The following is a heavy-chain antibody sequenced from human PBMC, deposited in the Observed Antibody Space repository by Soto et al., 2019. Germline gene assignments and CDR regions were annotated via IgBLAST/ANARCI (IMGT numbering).Heavy chain of an antibody. D-gene: IGHD6-19*01. J-gene: IGHJ4*02. CDR1: GGSVTSGSYY. CDR3: AKDQGIAVDVFDY. Sequence: QVQLQESGPGLVKPSETLSITCTVSGGSVTSGSYYWSWIRQPPRKGLEWIGYIYDSGSTKYNPSLKSRVTISIDTSKKQISLRLSSVTAANTAVYYCAKDQGIAVDVFDYWGQQTLLTVSS. V-gene: IGHV4-61*01. CDR2: IYDSGST.